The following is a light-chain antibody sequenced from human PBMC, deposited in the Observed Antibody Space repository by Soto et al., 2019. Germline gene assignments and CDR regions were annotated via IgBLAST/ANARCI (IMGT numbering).Light chain of an antibody. CDR3: QQANSFPWT. CDR2: AAS. V-gene: IGKV1-12*01. Sequence: DIQLTQSPSSVSSSVGDRFTITCRASHDITNWFAWYQQKPGKAPRLLIFAASSLQSVVPSRFSGSGSGTDFNFTISSLQPEDFATYYRQQANSFPWTFGQGTKVDIK. CDR1: HDITNW. J-gene: IGKJ1*01.